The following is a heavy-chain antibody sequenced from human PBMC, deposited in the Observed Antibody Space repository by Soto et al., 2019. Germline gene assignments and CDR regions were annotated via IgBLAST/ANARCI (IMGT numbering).Heavy chain of an antibody. CDR1: GFTFTSYA. CDR3: AAASRYYDSSGYLLLDY. D-gene: IGHD3-22*01. J-gene: IGHJ4*02. Sequence: SVKVSCKASGFTFTSYAVQWVRQARGQRLEWIGWIVVGSGNTNYAQKFQERVTITRDMSTSTAYMELSSLRSEDTAVYYCAAASRYYDSSGYLLLDYWGQGTLVTVSS. V-gene: IGHV1-58*01. CDR2: IVVGSGNT.